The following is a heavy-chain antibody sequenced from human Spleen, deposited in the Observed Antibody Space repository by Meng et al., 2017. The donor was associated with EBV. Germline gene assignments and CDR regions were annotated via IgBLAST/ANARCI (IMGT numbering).Heavy chain of an antibody. CDR1: GYTFTTYA. CDR3: ARDLYDSSGSTFDY. J-gene: IGHJ4*02. Sequence: QVLLCEAVAVVMQPGASVKVSCNASGYTFTTYAMHWVRQAPGQGLEWMGWINADNGDTKYSQRFQGRVTITRDTSASTAYMELSSLRSEDTAVYYCARDLYDSSGSTFDYWGQGTLVTVSS. V-gene: IGHV1-3*01. D-gene: IGHD3-22*01. CDR2: INADNGDT.